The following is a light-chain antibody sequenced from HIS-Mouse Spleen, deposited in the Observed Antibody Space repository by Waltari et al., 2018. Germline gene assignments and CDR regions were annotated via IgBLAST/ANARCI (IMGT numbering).Light chain of an antibody. Sequence: SSELTQPPSVSVSPGQTASITCSGATLGAKYACWYQQKPGQSPVLVIYQDSKRPSGIPERFSGSNSGNTATLTISGTQAMDEADYYCQAWDSSTAHVVFGGGTKLTVL. J-gene: IGLJ2*01. V-gene: IGLV3-1*01. CDR1: TLGAKY. CDR2: QDS. CDR3: QAWDSSTAHVV.